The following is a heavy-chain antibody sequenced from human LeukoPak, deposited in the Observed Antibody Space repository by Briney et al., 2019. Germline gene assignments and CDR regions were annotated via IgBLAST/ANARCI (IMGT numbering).Heavy chain of an antibody. Sequence: GGSLRLSCTASGFTLSGFWMYWVRQVPGKGLMSVSRINTDGSSTSYADSVKGRFTISRDSAKNTLYLQMNSLRAEDTALYYCVRDSSASYWGQGTLVTVSS. J-gene: IGHJ4*02. CDR1: GFTLSGFW. V-gene: IGHV3-74*01. CDR2: INTDGSST. CDR3: VRDSSASY. D-gene: IGHD3-22*01.